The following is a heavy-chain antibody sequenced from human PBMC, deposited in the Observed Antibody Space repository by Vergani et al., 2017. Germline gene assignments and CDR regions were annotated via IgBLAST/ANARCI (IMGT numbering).Heavy chain of an antibody. CDR3: ARARCIETCYMSNWLDS. V-gene: IGHV3-74*03. D-gene: IGHD3-9*01. CDR1: GFSFNSYW. Sequence: EVQLVESGGDFVQPGGSLRLSCSASGFSFNSYWMHWVRQVPGKGLLWVSRIKSDGSITAYADSVKGRFTISRDNAQNTLYLQMNSLRVEDTGVYYCARARCIETCYMSNWLDSWGQGTLVTVSS. J-gene: IGHJ5*01. CDR2: IKSDGSIT.